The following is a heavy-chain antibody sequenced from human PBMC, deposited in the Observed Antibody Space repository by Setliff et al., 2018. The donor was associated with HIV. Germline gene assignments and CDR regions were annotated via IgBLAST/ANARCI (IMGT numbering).Heavy chain of an antibody. CDR1: GGSIGSGSSY. V-gene: IGHV4-61*09. J-gene: IGHJ3*02. D-gene: IGHD5-18*01. CDR2: IYIGGSP. Sequence: PSETLSLTCTVSGGSIGSGSSYWNWIRQPAGKGLEWIGHIYIGGSPKYNPSLESRVTISVDTSKNQLSLRLRAVTAADTAVYCCAGRGRTALDAFDIWGQGTMVTVSS. CDR3: AGRGRTALDAFDI.